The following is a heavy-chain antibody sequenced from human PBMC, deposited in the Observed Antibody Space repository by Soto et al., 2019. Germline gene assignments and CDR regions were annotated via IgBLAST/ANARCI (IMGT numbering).Heavy chain of an antibody. CDR3: VRDHIYAFGF. V-gene: IGHV3-48*02. J-gene: IGHJ4*02. CDR2: IRGSGSPT. Sequence: EVQLVASGGGLGQPGGSLRLSCAASGFTFNDFSINWVRQAPGKGLEWISNIRGSGSPTFYADSVRGLFTISRDNAQNSLYLQMNSLRDEDTAVYYCVRDHIYAFGFWGQGSVVTVSS. CDR1: GFTFNDFS. D-gene: IGHD3-16*01.